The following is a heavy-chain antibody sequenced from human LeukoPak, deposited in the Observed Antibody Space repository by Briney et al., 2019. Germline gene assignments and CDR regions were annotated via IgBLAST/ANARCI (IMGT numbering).Heavy chain of an antibody. Sequence: PSETLSLTCTVSGGSISSYYWSWIRQPPGKGLEWIGYIYYSGSTNYNPSLKSRVTIPVDTSKNQFSLKLSSVTAADTAVYYCARAPDSSGYLNYFDYWGQGTLVTVSS. V-gene: IGHV4-59*01. CDR2: IYYSGST. J-gene: IGHJ4*02. CDR1: GGSISSYY. CDR3: ARAPDSSGYLNYFDY. D-gene: IGHD3-22*01.